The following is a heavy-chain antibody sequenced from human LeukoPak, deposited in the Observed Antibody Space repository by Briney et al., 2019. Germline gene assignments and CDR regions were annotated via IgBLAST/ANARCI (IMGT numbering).Heavy chain of an antibody. J-gene: IGHJ6*02. CDR1: GFTFRNYW. CDR3: ARDRWELLSNSYHYCGLDV. CDR2: IKQDGSEK. V-gene: IGHV3-7*01. Sequence: PGGSLRVSCAASGFTFRNYWMSWVRQAPGKGLEWVANIKQDGSEKCYVDSVKGRFTISRDNAKNSLYLQMNSLRAEDTAVYYCARDRWELLSNSYHYCGLDVWGQGTTVTVSS. D-gene: IGHD2-15*01.